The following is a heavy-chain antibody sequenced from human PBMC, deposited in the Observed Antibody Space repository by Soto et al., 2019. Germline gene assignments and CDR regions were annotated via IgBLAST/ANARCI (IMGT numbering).Heavy chain of an antibody. CDR2: IYFSGST. V-gene: IGHV4-59*01. D-gene: IGHD6-19*01. J-gene: IGHJ4*02. CDR3: ARPEAVAATPFDS. CDR1: GGSIGGYY. Sequence: QVHLQESGPGLVKPSETLSLTCTVSGGSIGGYYWNWIRQPPGKGLEWLGYIYFSGSTHYNPSLKTQLTISVDTSKKQFSLNLRTVTAADTAVYYCARPEAVAATPFDSWGQGTLVSVSS.